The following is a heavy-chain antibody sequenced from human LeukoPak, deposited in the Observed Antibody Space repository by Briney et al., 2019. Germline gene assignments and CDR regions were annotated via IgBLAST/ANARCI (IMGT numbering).Heavy chain of an antibody. Sequence: PSETLSLTCTVSGGSISSYYWSWIRQPPGKGLEWIGYIYYSGSTNYNPSLKSRVTISVDTSKNQFPLKLSSVTAADTAVYYCARHGSLGSSWYIDYWGQGTLVTVSS. D-gene: IGHD6-13*01. CDR1: GGSISSYY. CDR2: IYYSGST. CDR3: ARHGSLGSSWYIDY. J-gene: IGHJ4*02. V-gene: IGHV4-59*08.